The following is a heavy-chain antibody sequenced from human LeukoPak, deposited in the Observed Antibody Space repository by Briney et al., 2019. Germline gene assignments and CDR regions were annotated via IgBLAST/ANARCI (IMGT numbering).Heavy chain of an antibody. D-gene: IGHD6-19*01. Sequence: SETLSLTCTVSGGSISSSSYYWGWIRQPPGKGLEWIGSIYYSGSTYYNPSLKSRVTISVDTSKNQFSLKLSSVTAADTAVYYCARERAGAGPTTPYNWFDPWGQGTLVTVSS. J-gene: IGHJ5*02. CDR2: IYYSGST. CDR3: ARERAGAGPTTPYNWFDP. V-gene: IGHV4-39*07. CDR1: GGSISSSSYY.